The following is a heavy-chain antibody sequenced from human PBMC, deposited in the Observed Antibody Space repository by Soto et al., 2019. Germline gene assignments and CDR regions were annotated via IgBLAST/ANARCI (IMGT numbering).Heavy chain of an antibody. CDR1: GGSISSISYY. CDR2: IKYSGHT. D-gene: IGHD2-2*01. CDR3: ASVDIAVVPSTTFDY. V-gene: IGHV4-39*01. Sequence: QLQLQESGPGLVKPSETLSLTCTVSGGSISSISYYWGWIRQPPGKGLEWIGSIKYSGHTFYNPSLKSRVTMSVDTSKTQCSLRLSSVTAAETAVYYCASVDIAVVPSTTFDYWGQGTLVTVSS. J-gene: IGHJ4*02.